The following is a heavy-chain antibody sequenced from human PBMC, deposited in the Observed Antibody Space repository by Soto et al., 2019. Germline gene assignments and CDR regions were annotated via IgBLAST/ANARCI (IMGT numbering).Heavy chain of an antibody. J-gene: IGHJ4*02. CDR3: AKAISVADPY. D-gene: IGHD6-19*01. V-gene: IGHV3-30*18. CDR2: ISYDGSNK. Sequence: LRLSCAASGFTFSSYGMHWVRQAPGKGLEWVAVISYDGSNKYYADSVKGRFTISRDNSKNTLYLQMNSLRAEDTAVYYCAKAISVADPYWGQGTLVTVSS. CDR1: GFTFSSYG.